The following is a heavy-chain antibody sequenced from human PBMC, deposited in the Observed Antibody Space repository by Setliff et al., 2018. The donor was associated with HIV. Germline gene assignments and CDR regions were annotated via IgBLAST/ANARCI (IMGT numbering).Heavy chain of an antibody. V-gene: IGHV4-38-2*02. CDR1: GYSISSGYY. Sequence: PSETLSLTCTVSGYSISSGYYWGWIRQPPGKGLEWIGYVDYNGRTDYNPSLKSRVTISLDTSKNQVSLKLSSVTAADTAVYYCARQKRQYYYDSSGYWLDYWGQGTLVTVSS. CDR2: VDYNGRT. D-gene: IGHD3-22*01. J-gene: IGHJ4*02. CDR3: ARQKRQYYYDSSGYWLDY.